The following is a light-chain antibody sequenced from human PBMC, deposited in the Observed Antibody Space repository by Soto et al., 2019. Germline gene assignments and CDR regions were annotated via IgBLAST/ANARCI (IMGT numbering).Light chain of an antibody. Sequence: EIVLTQSPGTLSLSPGERATLSCRASQSVSSSYLAWYQQKSGQAPRLFIYGASSSATGIPDRFSGSGSGTDFTLTISRLEPEDFAVYYCHQYDSSPLTFGGGTKVEIK. V-gene: IGKV3-20*01. J-gene: IGKJ4*01. CDR1: QSVSSSY. CDR2: GAS. CDR3: HQYDSSPLT.